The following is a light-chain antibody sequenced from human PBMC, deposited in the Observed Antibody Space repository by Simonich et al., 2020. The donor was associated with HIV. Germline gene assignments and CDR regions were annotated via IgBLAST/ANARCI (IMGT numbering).Light chain of an antibody. J-gene: IGKJ2*01. V-gene: IGKV3-15*01. CDR2: GAS. CDR1: QSISSN. Sequence: EIVMTQSPVTLSVSPGERATLSCRASQSISSNLDWYQQKPGQAPRLLIYGASTRATGIPARFSASGSGTEFTLTITSLQSEDFAVYYCQQYKYWYTFGQGTKLEIK. CDR3: QQYKYWYT.